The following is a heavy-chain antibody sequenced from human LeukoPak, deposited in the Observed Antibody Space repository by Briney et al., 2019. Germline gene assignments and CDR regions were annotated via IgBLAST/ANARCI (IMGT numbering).Heavy chain of an antibody. CDR1: GYTFTSYD. CDR2: MNPNSGNT. J-gene: IGHJ3*02. V-gene: IGHV1-8*01. Sequence: ASVKVSCKASGYTFTSYDINWVRQATGQGLEWMGWMNPNSGNTGYAQKFQGRVTMTRNTSISTAYMELSSLRSEDTAVYYCAVPIAAAGTNAFDIWGQGTMVTVSS. D-gene: IGHD6-13*01. CDR3: AVPIAAAGTNAFDI.